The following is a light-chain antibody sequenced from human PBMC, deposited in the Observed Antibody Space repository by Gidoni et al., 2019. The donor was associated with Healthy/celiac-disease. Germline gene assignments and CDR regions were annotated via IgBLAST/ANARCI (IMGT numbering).Light chain of an antibody. J-gene: IGLJ2*01. V-gene: IGLV2-14*01. CDR2: EVS. CDR1: SSDVGGYNY. Sequence: QSALTQPASVSGSPGQSITLPCTGTSSDVGGYNYFSWYQEHPGKAPKLMIYEVSNRPSGVPDRFSGSKSGNTASLTISGLQAEDEADYYCSSYTSSSTPVVFGGGTKLTVL. CDR3: SSYTSSSTPVV.